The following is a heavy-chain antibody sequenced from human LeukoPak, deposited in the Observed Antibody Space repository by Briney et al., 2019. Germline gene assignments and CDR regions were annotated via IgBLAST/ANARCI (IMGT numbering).Heavy chain of an antibody. J-gene: IGHJ6*03. Sequence: ASVKVSCKASGYTFTSYDINWVRHATGQGHELMGWMNPNSGNTGYAQKVQGRVTITKNTYISTAYMDLSSLRSEDTAVYYCARALSWTTESYYYMDVWGKGTPVTVSS. CDR2: MNPNSGNT. CDR1: GYTFTSYD. V-gene: IGHV1-8*01. D-gene: IGHD3/OR15-3a*01. CDR3: ARALSWTTESYYYMDV.